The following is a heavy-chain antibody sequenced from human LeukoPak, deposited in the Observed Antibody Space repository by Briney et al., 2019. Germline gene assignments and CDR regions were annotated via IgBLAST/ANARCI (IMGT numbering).Heavy chain of an antibody. D-gene: IGHD3-16*01. J-gene: IGHJ4*02. CDR1: GFRFSSYA. CDR2: ISYDGNTI. Sequence: GESLRLSCGASGFRFSSYAMHWVRQAPGKGLEWVAVISYDGNTIYYADSVKGRFTISRDYSKNTLHLQMNSLRAEDTAVYYCAKRGTTWDLDYWGQGTLVTVSS. CDR3: AKRGTTWDLDY. V-gene: IGHV3-33*06.